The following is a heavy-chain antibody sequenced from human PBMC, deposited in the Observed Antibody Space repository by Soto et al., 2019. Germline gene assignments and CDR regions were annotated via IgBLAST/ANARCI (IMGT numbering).Heavy chain of an antibody. CDR1: GFTFSTYA. CDR3: AREVVLTEWYFDN. J-gene: IGHJ4*02. Sequence: QVQLLDSGGGVVQPGRSLRLSCVVSGFTFSTYAMYWVRQAPGKGLEWVALISFDGSSEYYADSVKGRFTVSRDNSKNTLYLQMNSLRPEDTAVYYCAREVVLTEWYFDNWGQGILVTVSS. D-gene: IGHD2-21*01. CDR2: ISFDGSSE. V-gene: IGHV3-30*04.